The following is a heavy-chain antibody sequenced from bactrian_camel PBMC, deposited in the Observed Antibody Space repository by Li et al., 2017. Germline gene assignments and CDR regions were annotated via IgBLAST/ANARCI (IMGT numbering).Heavy chain of an antibody. CDR3: AADRYGGSWNLGALCVRTRYGHNY. D-gene: IGHD6*01. V-gene: IGHV3S53*01. Sequence: HVQLVESGGGTVQAGGSLRLSCAASGPTLSSACMAWFRQAPGKDREGVASITSGGNPAYTDAVKGRFTISRDNANNTLFLQMNNLKPEDTAMYYCAADRYGGSWNLGALCVRTRYGHNYWGQGTQVTVS. CDR1: GPTLSSAC. J-gene: IGHJ4*01. CDR2: ITSGGNP.